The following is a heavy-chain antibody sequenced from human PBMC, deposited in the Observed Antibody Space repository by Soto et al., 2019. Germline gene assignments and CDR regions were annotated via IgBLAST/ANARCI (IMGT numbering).Heavy chain of an antibody. CDR1: GGSISSSSYY. Sequence: QLQLQESGPGLVKPSETLSLTCTVSGGSISSSSYYWGWIRQPPGKGLEWIGSIYYSGSTYYHLSLKRQVTISVATSYNQFALKLSCVTAADTAVYFCAKRPGYCSGYSCQIYYWGQGTLVTVSS. V-gene: IGHV4-39*01. CDR2: IYYSGST. CDR3: AKRPGYCSGYSCQIYY. J-gene: IGHJ4*02. D-gene: IGHD2-15*01.